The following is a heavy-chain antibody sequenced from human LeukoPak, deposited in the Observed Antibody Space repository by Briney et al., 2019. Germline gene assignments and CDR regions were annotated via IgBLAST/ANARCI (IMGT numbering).Heavy chain of an antibody. D-gene: IGHD3-22*01. CDR3: ARQYYDNTGYYYFDY. Sequence: SETLSLTCTVSGGSITGSSYYWGWIGQPPGKGLEWIGSMYYSGSTYYNPSLKGRVTIPVDTSKNQFSLRLSSVTAADTAVYYCARQYYDNTGYYYFDYWGQGNLVTVSS. CDR1: GGSITGSSYY. CDR2: MYYSGST. J-gene: IGHJ4*02. V-gene: IGHV4-39*01.